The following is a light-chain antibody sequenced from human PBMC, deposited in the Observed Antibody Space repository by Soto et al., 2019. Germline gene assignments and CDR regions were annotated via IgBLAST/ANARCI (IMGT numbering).Light chain of an antibody. CDR1: SSDVGAYNY. CDR2: DVS. Sequence: QSALTQPRSVSGSPGQSVTVSCTGTSSDVGAYNYVSWYQHHPGKAPKLMIYDVSKRPSGVPDRFSASKSGNTASLTVSGLQAEDEADYYCCSYAGTYTVFGGGTKLTVL. J-gene: IGLJ2*01. CDR3: CSYAGTYTV. V-gene: IGLV2-11*01.